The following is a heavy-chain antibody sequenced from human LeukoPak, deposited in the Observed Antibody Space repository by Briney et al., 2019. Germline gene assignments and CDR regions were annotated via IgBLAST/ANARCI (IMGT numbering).Heavy chain of an antibody. CDR2: IRYDGSNK. D-gene: IGHD4-17*01. V-gene: IGHV3-30*02. CDR1: GFTFSSYG. J-gene: IGHJ6*03. CDR3: ARLYGDYVGPYYYYYMDV. Sequence: PGGSLRLSCAASGFTFSSYGMHWVRQAPGKGLEWVAFIRYDGSNKYYADSVKGRFTISRDNSKNTLYLQMNSLRAEDTAVYYCARLYGDYVGPYYYYYMDVWGKGTTVTISS.